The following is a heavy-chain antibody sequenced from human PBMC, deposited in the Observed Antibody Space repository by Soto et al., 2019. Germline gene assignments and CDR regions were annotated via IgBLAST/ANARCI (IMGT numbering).Heavy chain of an antibody. V-gene: IGHV1-69*13. J-gene: IGHJ4*02. CDR2: IIPIFGTA. CDR3: ASFPIEAAGIQPEY. D-gene: IGHD6-13*01. CDR1: GGTFSSYA. Sequence: ASVKVSCKASGGTFSSYAISWVRQAPGQGLEWMGGIIPIFGTANYAQKFQGRVTITADESTSTAYMELSSLRSEDTAVYYCASFPIEAAGIQPEYWGQGTLVTVSS.